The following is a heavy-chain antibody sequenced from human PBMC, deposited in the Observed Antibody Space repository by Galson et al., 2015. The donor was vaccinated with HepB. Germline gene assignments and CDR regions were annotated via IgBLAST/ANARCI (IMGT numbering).Heavy chain of an antibody. D-gene: IGHD3-9*01. CDR2: IYYSGST. CDR3: ARGGPVETYYDILTGYSLPNNWFDP. CDR1: GGSISSGDYY. J-gene: IGHJ5*02. V-gene: IGHV4-30-4*01. Sequence: LSLTCTVSGGSISSGDYYWSWIRQPPGKGLEWIGYIYYSGSTYYNPSLKSRVTISVDTSKNQFSLKLSSVTAADTAVYYCARGGPVETYYDILTGYSLPNNWFDPWGQGTLVTVSS.